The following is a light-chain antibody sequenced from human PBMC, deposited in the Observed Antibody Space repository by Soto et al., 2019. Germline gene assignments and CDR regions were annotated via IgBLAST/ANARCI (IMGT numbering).Light chain of an antibody. CDR2: GAS. Sequence: EIVLTQSPGTLSLSPGERATISCRASQTIYSNYLAWYQQKPGQAPRLLIYGASVRATGIPDRFSGSGSGTDFTLTISRLETEDFALYYCQQYGSPQLTFGPGTKVD. CDR1: QTIYSNY. J-gene: IGKJ3*01. CDR3: QQYGSPQLT. V-gene: IGKV3-20*01.